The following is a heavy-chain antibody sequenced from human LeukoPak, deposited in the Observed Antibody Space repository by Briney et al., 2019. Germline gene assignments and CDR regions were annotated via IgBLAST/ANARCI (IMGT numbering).Heavy chain of an antibody. V-gene: IGHV1-3*01. CDR3: ARVPYYYDNNWFDP. Sequence: ASVKVSCKASGYTFTTYAIHWVRQAPGQRLEWMGWINVGNANTKYSQKLRGRVTITRDTSASTAYMELSTLRSEDTAVYYCARVPYYYDNNWFDPWGQGTLVTVSS. D-gene: IGHD3-22*01. J-gene: IGHJ5*02. CDR1: GYTFTTYA. CDR2: INVGNANT.